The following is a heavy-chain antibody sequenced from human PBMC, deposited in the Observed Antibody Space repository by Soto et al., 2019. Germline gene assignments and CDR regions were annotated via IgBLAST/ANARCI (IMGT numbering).Heavy chain of an antibody. D-gene: IGHD1-1*01. CDR3: ATWHEREHAYDV. V-gene: IGHV3-53*01. CDR1: GLTISGKKY. CDR2: LYDVDGS. J-gene: IGHJ3*01. Sequence: DVQLVESGAGLIQPGESLRLSCAAFGLTISGKKYVAWVRQAPGKGLEWVSGLYDVDGSFYADSVRGRFTTSSDSSKTTVYLQMNDLRPDDTAVYYCATWHEREHAYDVWGQGTTVTVSS.